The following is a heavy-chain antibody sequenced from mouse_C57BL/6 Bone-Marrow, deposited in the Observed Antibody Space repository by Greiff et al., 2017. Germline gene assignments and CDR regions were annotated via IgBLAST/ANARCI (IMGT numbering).Heavy chain of an antibody. J-gene: IGHJ3*01. CDR2: INPNSGST. Sequence: QVQLQQPGAELVKPGASVKLSCKASGYTFTSYWMHWVKQRPGQGLEWIGMINPNSGSTNYTEKFKSQATLTVDKSSSTAYMQLSSLTSEDSAVEYCAKCDYCSRSWAYWGQGTLVTVSA. CDR3: AKCDYCSRSWAY. D-gene: IGHD1-1*01. V-gene: IGHV1-64*01. CDR1: GYTFTSYW.